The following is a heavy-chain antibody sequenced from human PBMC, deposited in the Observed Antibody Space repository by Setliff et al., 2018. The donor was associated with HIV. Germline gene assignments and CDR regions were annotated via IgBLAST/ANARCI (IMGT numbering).Heavy chain of an antibody. CDR1: GYTFSGYY. CDR2: INPNSGAT. V-gene: IGHV1-2*02. Sequence: ASVKVSCKASGYTFSGYYLHWVRRAPGQGLEWMGWINPNSGATNYAQNFQGRVTMTRDTSISTAYMDLNSLTSDDTSVCYCALASIVSTARWNHWGRGTLVTVSS. D-gene: IGHD1-26*01. CDR3: ALASIVSTARWNH. J-gene: IGHJ5*02.